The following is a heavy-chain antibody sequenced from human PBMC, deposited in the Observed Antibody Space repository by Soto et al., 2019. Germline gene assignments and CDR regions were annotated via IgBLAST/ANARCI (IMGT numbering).Heavy chain of an antibody. V-gene: IGHV4-31*03. CDR3: ARVERYYGDQLYYFDY. J-gene: IGHJ4*02. CDR1: GGSISSGGYY. Sequence: TSETLSLTCTVSGGSISSGGYYWSWIRKRPGKGLEWIGYIYYSGSTYYNPSLKSRVTISVDTSKNQFSLKLSSVTAADTAVYYCARVERYYGDQLYYFDYWGQGTLVTVSS. D-gene: IGHD4-17*01. CDR2: IYYSGST.